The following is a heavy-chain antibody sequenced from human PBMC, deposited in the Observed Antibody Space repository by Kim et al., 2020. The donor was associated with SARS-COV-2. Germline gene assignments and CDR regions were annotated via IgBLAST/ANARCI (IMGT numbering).Heavy chain of an antibody. Sequence: STNYTPSLKGRVTISLDTPKTQFSLRLNSVTAADTAVYYCATYGGNSGFDYWGQGTLVTVSS. V-gene: IGHV4-59*01. CDR3: ATYGGNSGFDY. J-gene: IGHJ4*02. CDR2: ST. D-gene: IGHD4-17*01.